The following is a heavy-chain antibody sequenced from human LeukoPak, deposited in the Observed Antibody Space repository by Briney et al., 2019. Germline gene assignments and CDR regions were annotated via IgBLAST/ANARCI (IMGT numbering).Heavy chain of an antibody. CDR1: GYTFTSYD. CDR3: ARDSCSSTSCYRSYYYYYGMDV. J-gene: IGHJ6*02. D-gene: IGHD2-2*02. Sequence: ASVKVSCKASGYTFTSYDINWVRQAPGQGLEWMGWISAYNGNTNYAQKLQGRVTMTTDTSTSTAYMELRSLRSDDTAVYYCARDSCSSTSCYRSYYYYYGMDVWGQGTTVTVSS. V-gene: IGHV1-18*01. CDR2: ISAYNGNT.